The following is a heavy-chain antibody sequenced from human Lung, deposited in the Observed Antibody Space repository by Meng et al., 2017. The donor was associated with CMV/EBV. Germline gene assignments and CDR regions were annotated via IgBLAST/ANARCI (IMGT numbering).Heavy chain of an antibody. V-gene: IGHV3-48*03. CDR2: ISSSGSTI. CDR1: GFTFSSYE. D-gene: IGHD3-3*01. CDR3: ARDRRETYYYDFWSGYYPYYYYYGMDV. Sequence: SXAASGFTFSSYEMNWVRQAPGKGLEWVSYISSSGSTIYYADSVKGRFTISRDNAKNSLYLQMNSLRAEDTAVYYCARDRRETYYYDFWSGYYPYYYYYGMDVWGQGXTVTVSS. J-gene: IGHJ6*02.